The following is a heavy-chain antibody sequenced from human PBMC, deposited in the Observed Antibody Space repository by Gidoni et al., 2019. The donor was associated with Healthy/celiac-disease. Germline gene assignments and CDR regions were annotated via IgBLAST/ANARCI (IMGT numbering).Heavy chain of an antibody. J-gene: IGHJ4*02. V-gene: IGHV3-30*03. CDR2: ISYDGSNK. D-gene: IGHD2-2*01. CDR3: ACIVVVPAADFDY. CDR1: GFIFSSYG. Sequence: QVQLVESGGGVVQPGRSLRLSCAASGFIFSSYGMHWVRQAPGKGLEWVAVISYDGSNKYYADSVKGRLTISRDNSKNTLYLQMNSLRAEDTAVYYCACIVVVPAADFDYWGQGTLVTVSS.